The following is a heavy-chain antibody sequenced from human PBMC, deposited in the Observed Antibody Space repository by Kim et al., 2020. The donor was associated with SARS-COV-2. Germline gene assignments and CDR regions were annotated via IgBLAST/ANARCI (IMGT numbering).Heavy chain of an antibody. J-gene: IGHJ4*02. D-gene: IGHD6-13*01. Sequence: NPSHTSRVTISVDTSKNQFSLKLSSVTAADTAVYYCARGREGYISSWYLDYWGQGTLVTVSS. CDR3: ARGREGYISSWYLDY. V-gene: IGHV4-59*09.